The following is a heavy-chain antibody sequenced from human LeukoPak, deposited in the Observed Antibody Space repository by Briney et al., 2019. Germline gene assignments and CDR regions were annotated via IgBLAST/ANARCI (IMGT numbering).Heavy chain of an antibody. Sequence: GGSLRLSCAASGFTISGYVMHWVRRAPGKGLEWVSSITGAGNFIYYGDSVKGRFTVSRDNAKNSVYLQMSSLRVEDTAVYYCARAGGELQPLEWWGQGTRVTISS. D-gene: IGHD3-16*01. CDR2: ITGAGNFI. CDR1: GFTISGYV. J-gene: IGHJ4*02. V-gene: IGHV3-21*01. CDR3: ARAGGELQPLEW.